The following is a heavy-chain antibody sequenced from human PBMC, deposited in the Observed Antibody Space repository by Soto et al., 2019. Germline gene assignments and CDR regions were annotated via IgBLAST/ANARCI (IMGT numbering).Heavy chain of an antibody. D-gene: IGHD6-13*01. V-gene: IGHV4-61*08. CDR3: ATLAAAGKKGDKGHYYYYMDV. Sequence: SETLSLTCTVSGGSISSGDYYWSWIRQPPGKGLEWIGYIYYSGSTNYNTSLKSRVTISVDTSKNQFSLKLSSVTAADTAVYYCATLAAAGKKGDKGHYYYYMDVWGKGTTVTVSS. CDR1: GGSISSGDYY. J-gene: IGHJ6*03. CDR2: IYYSGST.